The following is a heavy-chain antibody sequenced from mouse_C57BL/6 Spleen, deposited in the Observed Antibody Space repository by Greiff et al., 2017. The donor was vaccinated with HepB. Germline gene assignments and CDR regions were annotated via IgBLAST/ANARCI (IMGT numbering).Heavy chain of an antibody. CDR1: GYTFTDYE. CDR2: IDPETGGT. CDR3: TRWLIYYDYDGY. D-gene: IGHD2-4*01. V-gene: IGHV1-15*01. J-gene: IGHJ2*01. Sequence: VQLQESGAELVRPGASVTLSCKASGYTFTDYEMHWVKQTPVHGLEWIGAIDPETGGTAYNQKFKGKAILTADKSSSTAYMELRSLTSEDSAVYYCTRWLIYYDYDGYWGQGTTLTVSS.